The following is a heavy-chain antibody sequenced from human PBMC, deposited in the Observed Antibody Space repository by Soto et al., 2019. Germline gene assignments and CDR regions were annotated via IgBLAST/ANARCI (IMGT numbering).Heavy chain of an antibody. CDR2: ISGSGGST. D-gene: IGHD7-27*01. CDR1: GFTFTIFA. CDR3: AKEVSLGSTVDLGY. Sequence: GGSLRLSCAASGFTFTIFAMSWVRQSPGKGLEWVSTISGSGGSTYYADAVKGRFTISRDNSMGTLYLQMKSLRVEDTAIYYCAKEVSLGSTVDLGYWGQGTPVPVYS. V-gene: IGHV3-23*01. J-gene: IGHJ4*02.